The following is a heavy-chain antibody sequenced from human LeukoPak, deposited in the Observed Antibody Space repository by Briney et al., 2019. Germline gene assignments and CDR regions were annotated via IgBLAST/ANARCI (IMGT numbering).Heavy chain of an antibody. CDR1: GFTLSSYD. Sequence: GGSLRLSCAASGFTLSSYDMHWVRQAPGKGLEWVAVISYDGSNKYYADSVKGRFAISRDNSKNTVYLQMNSLRVEDTAVYYCARANTPFANYWGQGTLVTVPS. D-gene: IGHD2-2*02. CDR3: ARANTPFANY. J-gene: IGHJ4*02. CDR2: ISYDGSNK. V-gene: IGHV3-30*09.